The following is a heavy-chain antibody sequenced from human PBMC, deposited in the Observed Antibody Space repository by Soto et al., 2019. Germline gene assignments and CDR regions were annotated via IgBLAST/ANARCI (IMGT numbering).Heavy chain of an antibody. CDR1: GGTFSSLA. Sequence: QVQLVQSGAEVKKPGSSVKVSCKASGGTFSSLAISWVRQAPGQGLEWMGGLVPVFGTASYAQKFQDRVTITADKSTSTSYMELSSLRPEDTAVYYCARSPGVFDYWGQGTLVTVSS. D-gene: IGHD3-10*01. J-gene: IGHJ4*02. CDR3: ARSPGVFDY. V-gene: IGHV1-69*06. CDR2: LVPVFGTA.